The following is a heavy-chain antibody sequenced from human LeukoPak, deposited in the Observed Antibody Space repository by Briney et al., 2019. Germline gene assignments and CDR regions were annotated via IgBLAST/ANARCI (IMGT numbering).Heavy chain of an antibody. Sequence: PGGSLRLSCAASGFTYSLYWMSWVRQPPGKGLEWVANINPDGSETYYVDSVKGRFTISRDNARSSLDLQMSSLRAEDTAVYYCARNNWASFHYWGQGTLVTVSS. J-gene: IGHJ4*02. CDR2: INPDGSET. CDR3: ARNNWASFHY. V-gene: IGHV3-7*05. D-gene: IGHD2/OR15-2a*01. CDR1: GFTYSLYW.